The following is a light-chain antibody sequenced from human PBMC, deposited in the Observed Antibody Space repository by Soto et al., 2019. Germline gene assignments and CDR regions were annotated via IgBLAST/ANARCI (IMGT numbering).Light chain of an antibody. V-gene: IGLV2-14*01. CDR1: SSDVGGYNY. Sequence: QSVLTQPACGSGSAGQSITISCTGTSSDVGGYNYVSWCQQHPGKAPKLMIYEVSNRPSGVSNRFSGSKSGNTASLTISGLQAEDEADYYCSSYTSSSLYVFGTGTKVTVL. CDR2: EVS. J-gene: IGLJ1*01. CDR3: SSYTSSSLYV.